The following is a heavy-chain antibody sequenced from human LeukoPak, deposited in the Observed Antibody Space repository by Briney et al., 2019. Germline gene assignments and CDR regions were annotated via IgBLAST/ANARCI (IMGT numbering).Heavy chain of an antibody. CDR1: GGSISSSNW. Sequence: SETLSLTCAVSGGSISSSNWWSWVRQPPGKGLEWIGEIYHSGSTYYNPSLKSRVTISVDTSKNQFSLKLSSVTAADTAVYYCARSPIITMIVVVISAFDIWGQGTMVTVSS. CDR2: IYHSGST. D-gene: IGHD3-22*01. J-gene: IGHJ3*02. CDR3: ARSPIITMIVVVISAFDI. V-gene: IGHV4-4*02.